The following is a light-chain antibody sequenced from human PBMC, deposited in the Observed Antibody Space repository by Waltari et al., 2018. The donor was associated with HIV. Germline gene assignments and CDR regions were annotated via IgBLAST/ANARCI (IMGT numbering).Light chain of an antibody. V-gene: IGKV3-11*02. CDR2: DGT. CDR3: QQRSKWPPLT. CDR1: LSISTY. J-gene: IGKJ4*01. Sequence: EIVLTQSPATVSLSPGETATLSCRASLSISTYLAWYQQKPGQAPRLLIYDGTNRATGIPDRFAGSGSERDFTLTISSLEPEDFAVYYCQQRSKWPPLTFGGGTRVEMK.